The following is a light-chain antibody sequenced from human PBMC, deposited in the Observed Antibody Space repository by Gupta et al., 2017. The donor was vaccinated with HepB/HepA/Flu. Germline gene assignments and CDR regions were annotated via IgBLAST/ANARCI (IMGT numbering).Light chain of an antibody. Sequence: DIFMTQSPDSLAVSLGERATINCMSSQNILYSANNKNYLAWYQQRTGQPPKLLIYWASIRESGVPDRFSGSGSGTDFTLTISSLQAEDVAVYYCQQYYSSPLTFGGGKKGE. V-gene: IGKV4-1*01. CDR3: QQYYSSPLT. J-gene: IGKJ4*01. CDR2: WAS. CDR1: QNILYSANNKNY.